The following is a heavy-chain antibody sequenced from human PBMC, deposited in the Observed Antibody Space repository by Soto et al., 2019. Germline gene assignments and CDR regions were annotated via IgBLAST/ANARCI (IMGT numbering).Heavy chain of an antibody. V-gene: IGHV4-61*01. Sequence: SETLSLTCAVYGGFVSSGSYYWSWIRQPPGKELEWIGEMSHSGGTHFNPPLKSRVTISVDTSKNQFSLMMSSVTAADTALYYCARVERGTATTVVDAFDIWGPGTMVTVSS. D-gene: IGHD1-1*01. CDR2: MSHSGGT. J-gene: IGHJ3*02. CDR1: GGFVSSGSYY. CDR3: ARVERGTATTVVDAFDI.